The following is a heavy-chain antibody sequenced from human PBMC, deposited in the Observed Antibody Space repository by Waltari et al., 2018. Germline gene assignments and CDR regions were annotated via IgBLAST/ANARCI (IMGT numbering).Heavy chain of an antibody. D-gene: IGHD6-19*01. CDR2: IYYSGST. CDR1: GGSVSSGSYY. V-gene: IGHV4-61*01. Sequence: QVQLQESGPGLVKPSETLSLTCTVSGGSVSSGSYYWSWIRQPPGKGLEWIGYIYYSGSTNYNPSLKSRVTISVDTSKNQFSLKLSSVTAADTAVYYCARELTNQGAGISPPDYWGQGTLVTVSS. J-gene: IGHJ4*02. CDR3: ARELTNQGAGISPPDY.